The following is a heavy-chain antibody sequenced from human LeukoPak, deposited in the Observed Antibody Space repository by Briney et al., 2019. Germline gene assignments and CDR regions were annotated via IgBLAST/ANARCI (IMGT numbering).Heavy chain of an antibody. V-gene: IGHV4-4*07. Sequence: SETLSLTCTVSGGSISNYCWSWIRQPAGKGLEWIGRIHISGTTNYNPSLKSRVTISVDTSKNQFSLKLSSVTAADTAVYYCARGTRAGIAYWGQGTLVTVSS. CDR3: ARGTRAGIAY. D-gene: IGHD6-19*01. CDR2: IHISGTT. J-gene: IGHJ4*02. CDR1: GGSISNYC.